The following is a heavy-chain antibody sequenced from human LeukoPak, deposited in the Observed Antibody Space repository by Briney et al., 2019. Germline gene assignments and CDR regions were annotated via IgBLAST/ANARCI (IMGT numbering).Heavy chain of an antibody. D-gene: IGHD1-1*01. CDR1: GLTFRNYW. V-gene: IGHV3-74*01. Sequence: GGALRLSCAVSGLTFRNYWMHCVRQAPGKGLVWVSRINGDGSDISYADSVKGRFTISRDNAKNTLSLQMNSLTDDDTALYYCTGGFGHNWSPFENWGQGTLVTVSS. J-gene: IGHJ4*02. CDR2: INGDGSDI. CDR3: TGGFGHNWSPFEN.